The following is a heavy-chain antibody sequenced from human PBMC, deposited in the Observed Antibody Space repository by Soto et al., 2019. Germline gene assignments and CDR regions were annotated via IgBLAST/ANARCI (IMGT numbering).Heavy chain of an antibody. V-gene: IGHV4-34*01. J-gene: IGHJ4*02. CDR3: AKNLFEAPGTPQAF. D-gene: IGHD3-10*02. CDR2: INHNGRT. CDR1: GGSLSGSY. Sequence: QVRIQQWGAGLLKPSETLSLTCAVYGGSLSGSYWSWIRQFPGRGLERIGEINHNGRTNYNPSLESLVTISIDTSKNQFSLRLKSLTDADTALYYCAKNLFEAPGTPQAFWGQGTQATVSS.